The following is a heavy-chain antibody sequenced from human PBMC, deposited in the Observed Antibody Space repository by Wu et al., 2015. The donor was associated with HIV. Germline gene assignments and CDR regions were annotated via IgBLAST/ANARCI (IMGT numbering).Heavy chain of an antibody. CDR3: ARQDFSGEPLDYFYYSMDV. CDR2: ISGDNGIT. D-gene: IGHD1-14*01. J-gene: IGHJ6*03. Sequence: QVQLVQSGAEVKKPGASVTVSCRASGYIFTDSGITWVRQVPGQGLEWMAWISGDNGITKYAQKFQGRVTVTTDTSTNTAYMEMKSLKSDDTAVYYCARQDFSGEPLDYFYYSMDVWGKGTTVTVSS. V-gene: IGHV1-18*01. CDR1: GYIFTDSG.